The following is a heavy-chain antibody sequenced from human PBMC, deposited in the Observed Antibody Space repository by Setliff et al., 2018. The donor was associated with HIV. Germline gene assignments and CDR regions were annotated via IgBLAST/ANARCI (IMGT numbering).Heavy chain of an antibody. V-gene: IGHV3-30*04. D-gene: IGHD1-26*01. CDR1: GFTFSSYA. J-gene: IGHJ4*02. CDR3: ARGGLWGSYGRGYFDY. CDR2: ISYDGSNK. Sequence: GGSLRLSCAASGFTFSSYAMHWVRQAPGKGLEWVAVISYDGSNKYYADSVKGRFTISRDNSKNTLYLQMNSLRAEDTAVYYCARGGLWGSYGRGYFDYWGQGTLVTVSS.